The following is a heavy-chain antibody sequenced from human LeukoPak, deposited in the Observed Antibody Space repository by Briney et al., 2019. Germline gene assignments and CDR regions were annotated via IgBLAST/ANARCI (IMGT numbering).Heavy chain of an antibody. CDR3: ARGLGYCSGGSCYRRNAFDI. V-gene: IGHV4-34*01. CDR1: GFTFSSYS. J-gene: IGHJ3*02. CDR2: INHSGST. Sequence: GSLRLSCAASGFTFSSYSMNWVRQPPGKGLEWIGEINHSGSTNYNPSLKSRVTISVDTSKNQFSLKLSSVTAADTAVYYCARGLGYCSGGSCYRRNAFDIWGQGTMVTVSS. D-gene: IGHD2-15*01.